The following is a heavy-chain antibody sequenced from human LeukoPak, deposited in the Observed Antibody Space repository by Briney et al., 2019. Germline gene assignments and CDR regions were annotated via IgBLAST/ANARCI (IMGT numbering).Heavy chain of an antibody. J-gene: IGHJ4*02. D-gene: IGHD1-26*01. CDR3: ARGDRVGASGYYFDY. CDR2: IYYSGTT. CDR1: GGSVSSGRYY. Sequence: SETLSLICTVSGGSVSSGRYYWSWIRQPPGKGLECIGYIYYSGTTSYTPSLKSRVTMSVDTANNQFSLKLSSVTAADTAVYYCARGDRVGASGYYFDYWGQGILVTVSS. V-gene: IGHV4-61*01.